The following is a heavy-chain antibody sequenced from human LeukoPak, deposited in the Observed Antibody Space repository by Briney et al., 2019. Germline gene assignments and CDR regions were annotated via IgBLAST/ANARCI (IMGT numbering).Heavy chain of an antibody. J-gene: IGHJ5*02. Sequence: SETLSLTCAVYGGSFSGYYWSWIRQPPGKGLEWIGEINHSGSTNYNPSLKSRVTISVDRSKNQFSLKLSSVTAADTAVYYCARNYGDYEGVEYWFDPWGQGTLVTVSS. V-gene: IGHV4-34*01. D-gene: IGHD4-17*01. CDR1: GGSFSGYY. CDR3: ARNYGDYEGVEYWFDP. CDR2: INHSGST.